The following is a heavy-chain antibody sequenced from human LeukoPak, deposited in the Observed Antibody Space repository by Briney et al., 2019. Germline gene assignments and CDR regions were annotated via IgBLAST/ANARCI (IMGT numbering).Heavy chain of an antibody. J-gene: IGHJ4*02. CDR3: ARVGLRYFDWLLPTNFDY. V-gene: IGHV3-30*04. CDR1: GFTFSSYA. Sequence: QPGGSPRLSCAASGFTFSSYAMHWVRQAPGKGLEWVAVISYDGSNKYYADSVKGRFTISRDNSKNTLYLQMNSLRAEDTAVYYCARVGLRYFDWLLPTNFDYWGQGTLVTVSS. CDR2: ISYDGSNK. D-gene: IGHD3-9*01.